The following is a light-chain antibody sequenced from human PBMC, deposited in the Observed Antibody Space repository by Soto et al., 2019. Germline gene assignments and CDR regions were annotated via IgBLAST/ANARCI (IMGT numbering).Light chain of an antibody. Sequence: EIVMTQSPATLSVSPGESATLSCRASQSLSTDLAWFQQRPGQAPRLLIYRASTRATGIPARFRGSGSGTDFTLTISSLQSEDFALSRCQQYSDWPWAFGQGTKVDIK. J-gene: IGKJ1*01. CDR3: QQYSDWPWA. V-gene: IGKV3-15*01. CDR1: QSLSTD. CDR2: RAS.